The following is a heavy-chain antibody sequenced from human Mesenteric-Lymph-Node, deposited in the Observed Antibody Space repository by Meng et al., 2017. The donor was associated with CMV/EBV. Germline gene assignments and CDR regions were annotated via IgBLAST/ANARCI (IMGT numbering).Heavy chain of an antibody. CDR1: GFTFSSYA. Sequence: GESLKISCAASGFTFSSYAMSWVRQAPGKGLEWVSATSGSGGSTYYADSVKGRFTISRDNSKNTLYLQMNSLRAEDTAIYYCAKELEYSSRGAYWGQGTLVTVSS. CDR3: AKELEYSSRGAY. J-gene: IGHJ4*02. CDR2: TSGSGGST. V-gene: IGHV3-23*01. D-gene: IGHD6-6*01.